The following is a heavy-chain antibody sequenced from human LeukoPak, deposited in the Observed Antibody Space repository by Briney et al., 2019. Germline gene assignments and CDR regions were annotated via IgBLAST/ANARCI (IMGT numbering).Heavy chain of an antibody. CDR1: GGSISSYY. Sequence: SETLSLTCTVSGGSISSYYWSWIRQPPGKGLEWIGYIYYSGSTNYNPSLKSRVTISVDTSKNQFSLNLSSVTAADTAVYYCAKRAAGAFDYWGQGTLVTASS. CDR2: IYYSGST. V-gene: IGHV4-59*08. CDR3: AKRAAGAFDY. D-gene: IGHD6-13*01. J-gene: IGHJ4*02.